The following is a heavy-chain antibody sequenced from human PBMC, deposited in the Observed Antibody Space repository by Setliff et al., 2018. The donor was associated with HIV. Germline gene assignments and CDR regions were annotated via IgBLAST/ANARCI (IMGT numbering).Heavy chain of an antibody. V-gene: IGHV4-59*12. CDR3: ARGPRVSAAVVETPSAY. CDR1: GGSIGNYY. Sequence: SETLSLTCTVSGGSIGNYYWNWIRQSPGKGLEWIAYIYYNGNRNYNPSLKSRVTISVDTTKNQFSLELSSVTAADTALYYCARGPRVSAAVVETPSAYWGQGTRVTVSS. D-gene: IGHD6-19*01. J-gene: IGHJ4*02. CDR2: IYYNGNR.